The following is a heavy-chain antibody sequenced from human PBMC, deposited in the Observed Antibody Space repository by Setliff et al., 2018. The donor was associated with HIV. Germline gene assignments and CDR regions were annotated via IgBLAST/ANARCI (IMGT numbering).Heavy chain of an antibody. CDR1: GYTFTSYY. D-gene: IGHD3-22*01. CDR2: INPSGGSA. V-gene: IGHV1-46*01. Sequence: ASVMVSCKASGYTFTSYYLHWVRQAPGQGLEWMGMINPSGGSASYAQKFQGRVTMSRDTSTSTVYMELSSLRSEDTAVYYCARDYFDSSAYHYGFSAFDIWGQGTMVTVSS. CDR3: ARDYFDSSAYHYGFSAFDI. J-gene: IGHJ3*02.